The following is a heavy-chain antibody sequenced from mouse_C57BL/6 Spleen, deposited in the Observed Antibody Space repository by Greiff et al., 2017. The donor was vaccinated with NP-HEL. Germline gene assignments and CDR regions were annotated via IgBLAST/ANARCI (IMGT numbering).Heavy chain of an antibody. D-gene: IGHD1-1*01. CDR1: GFTFSNYW. CDR2: IRLKSDNYAT. V-gene: IGHV6-3*01. Sequence: EVKVEESGGGLVQPGGSMKLSCVASGFTFSNYWMNWVRQSPEKGLEWVAQIRLKSDNYATHYAESVKGRFTISRDDSKSSVYLQMNNLRAEDTGIYYCIYYYGAYWGQGTLVTVSA. J-gene: IGHJ3*01. CDR3: IYYYGAY.